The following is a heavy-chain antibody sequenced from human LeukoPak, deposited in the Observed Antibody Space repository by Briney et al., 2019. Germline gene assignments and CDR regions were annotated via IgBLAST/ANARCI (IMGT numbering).Heavy chain of an antibody. D-gene: IGHD3-9*01. J-gene: IGHJ4*02. CDR1: GFTFSSYG. V-gene: IGHV3-33*01. Sequence: PGRSLRLSCAASGFTFSSYGMYWVRQAPGKGLEWVAVIWYDGSNKYYADSVKGRFTISRDNSKNTLYLQMNSLRAEDTAVYYCARGPDYDILTGYYTRGSDYWGQGTLVTVSS. CDR3: ARGPDYDILTGYYTRGSDY. CDR2: IWYDGSNK.